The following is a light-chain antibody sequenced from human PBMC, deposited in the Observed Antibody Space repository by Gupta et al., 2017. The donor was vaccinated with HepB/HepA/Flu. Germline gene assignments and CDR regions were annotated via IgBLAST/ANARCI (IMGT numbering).Light chain of an antibody. V-gene: IGKV1-5*03. CDR2: KAS. Sequence: DIQMTQSPSTLSASVGDRVTITCRASQSISGWLAWYQQKPGKAPKLLIYKASSLESGVPSRFSGSGSGTEFNLTISSLQPDDFATYYCQRYNTYPLTFGGGTMLEIK. CDR1: QSISGW. J-gene: IGKJ4*01. CDR3: QRYNTYPLT.